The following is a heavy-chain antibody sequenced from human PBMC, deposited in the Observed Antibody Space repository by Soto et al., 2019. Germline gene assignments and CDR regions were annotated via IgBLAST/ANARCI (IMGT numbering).Heavy chain of an antibody. V-gene: IGHV4-59*01. CDR3: ARDGGFYYGMDV. CDR2: IYNSGST. CDR1: GASISSYY. Sequence: QVQLQESGPGLVKTSETLSLTCTVSGASISSYYWTWIRQPPGKGLEWIGYIYNSGSTNYNPSLKSRVTISVDTSKNQFSLKLSSVTAADTAVYYCARDGGFYYGMDVWGQGTTVTVSS. D-gene: IGHD3-3*01. J-gene: IGHJ6*02.